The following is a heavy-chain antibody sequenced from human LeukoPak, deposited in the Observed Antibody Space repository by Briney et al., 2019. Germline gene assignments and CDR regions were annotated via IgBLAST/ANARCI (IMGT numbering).Heavy chain of an antibody. J-gene: IGHJ3*02. CDR3: ARDAYVWGSYRYTLRAFDI. D-gene: IGHD3-16*02. V-gene: IGHV1-18*01. Sequence: VASVTVSCKASGYTFTSYGISWVRQAPGQGLEWMGWISAYNGNTNYAQKLQGRVTMTTDTFTSTAYMELRSLRSDDTAVYYCARDAYVWGSYRYTLRAFDIWGQGTMVTVSS. CDR1: GYTFTSYG. CDR2: ISAYNGNT.